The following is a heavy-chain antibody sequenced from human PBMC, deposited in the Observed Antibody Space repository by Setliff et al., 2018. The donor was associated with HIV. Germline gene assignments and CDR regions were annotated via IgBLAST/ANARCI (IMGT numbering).Heavy chain of an antibody. V-gene: IGHV1-46*01. CDR1: GYTFTSYA. Sequence: ASVKVSCKASGYTFTSYAMHWVRQAPGQRLEWMGWINPSGGSTSYAQKFQGRVTMTRDTSTSTVYMELSSLRSEDTAVYYCARDQLVTALQSFNWFDPWGQGTLVTVSS. D-gene: IGHD6-6*01. J-gene: IGHJ5*02. CDR2: INPSGGST. CDR3: ARDQLVTALQSFNWFDP.